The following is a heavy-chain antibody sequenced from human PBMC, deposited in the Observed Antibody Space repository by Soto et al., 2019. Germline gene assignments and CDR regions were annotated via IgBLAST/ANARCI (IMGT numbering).Heavy chain of an antibody. CDR1: VGSISSGCYS. Sequence: SETLSLTCAVSVGSISSGCYSWSWIRQPPGKGLEWIGYSYHSWSTDYNPSLKSRVTISLDRSKNQFSLKLSSVTAADTAVYYCDRHRFRDSYSRSYPLGGYYYGMDVWGQGTTVTFSS. V-gene: IGHV4-30-2*01. D-gene: IGHD1-26*01. J-gene: IGHJ6*01. CDR3: DRHRFRDSYSRSYPLGGYYYGMDV. CDR2: SYHSWST.